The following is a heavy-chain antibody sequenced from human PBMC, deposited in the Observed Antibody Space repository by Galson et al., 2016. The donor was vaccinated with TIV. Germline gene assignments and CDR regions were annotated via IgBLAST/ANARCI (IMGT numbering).Heavy chain of an antibody. D-gene: IGHD5/OR15-5a*01. V-gene: IGHV5-10-1*01. CDR3: ARGVSTGSGWLDP. Sequence: QSGAEVKKPGESLRISCKGSGYSFTNYWINWVRQMPGKGLEWMGRIDPTDSYTNYSPSFQGHVTISSDKSIRTAYLQWSSLKASDTAMYFCARGVSTGSGWLDPWGQGTLVTVSS. J-gene: IGHJ5*02. CDR1: GYSFTNYW. CDR2: IDPTDSYT.